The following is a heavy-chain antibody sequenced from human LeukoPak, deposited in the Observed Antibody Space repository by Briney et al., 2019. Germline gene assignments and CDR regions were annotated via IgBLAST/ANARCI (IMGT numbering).Heavy chain of an antibody. CDR3: AKVGMVRGVIYYFDF. J-gene: IGHJ4*02. D-gene: IGHD3-10*01. V-gene: IGHV3-23*01. CDR1: GFTFSSYA. Sequence: HAGGSLRLSCAASGFTFSSYAMSWVPQAPGKGLEWVSAISGSGGSTYYADSAKGRFTISRDNSKNTLYLQTNSLRAEDTALYYCAKVGMVRGVIYYFDFWGQGTLVTVSS. CDR2: ISGSGGST.